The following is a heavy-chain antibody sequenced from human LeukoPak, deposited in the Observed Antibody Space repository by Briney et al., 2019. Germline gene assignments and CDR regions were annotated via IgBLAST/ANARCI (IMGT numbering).Heavy chain of an antibody. CDR1: GGSIASSSYF. J-gene: IGHJ2*01. V-gene: IGHV4-39*01. CDR2: IYYTGST. CDR3: ARPGGFDL. Sequence: SETLSLTCTVSGGSIASSSYFWGWIRQPPGKGLEWIGSIYYTGSTYYNPSLKSRVTISVDTSKNQFSLKLSSVTAADTAVYYCARPGGFDLWGRGTLVTVSS. D-gene: IGHD3-10*01.